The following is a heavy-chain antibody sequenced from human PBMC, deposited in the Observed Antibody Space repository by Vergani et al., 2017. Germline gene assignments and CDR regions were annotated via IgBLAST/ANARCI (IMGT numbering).Heavy chain of an antibody. D-gene: IGHD1/OR15-1a*01. CDR1: GFIFSDYY. Sequence: QVQLVASGGGLVRPVGSLRLSCAASGFIFSDYYMTWIRQTPGKGLEWLAHISDGGETKMYAESLKGRFTVSRDNTKNLLILQMKTLKVDDTATNYCGRKQSPESLMDKPIDIWGQGTLVTVSS. V-gene: IGHV3-11*01. J-gene: IGHJ5*02. CDR3: GRKQSPESLMDKPIDI. CDR2: ISDGGETK.